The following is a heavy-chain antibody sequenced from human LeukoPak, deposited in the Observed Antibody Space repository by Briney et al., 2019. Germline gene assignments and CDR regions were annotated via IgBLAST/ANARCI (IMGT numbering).Heavy chain of an antibody. CDR1: GFTFSSNA. V-gene: IGHV3-30*14. D-gene: IGHD2-2*01. Sequence: SGGPLRLSCAASGFTFSSNAMHWVRQAPGKGLEWVAVISNDGSNKYYADSVKGRFTMSRDNSKNTLYLQMNSLRAEDTAVYYCAKDNTLGCSSTSCYPDPPDAFDIWGQGTMVTVSS. CDR3: AKDNTLGCSSTSCYPDPPDAFDI. J-gene: IGHJ3*02. CDR2: ISNDGSNK.